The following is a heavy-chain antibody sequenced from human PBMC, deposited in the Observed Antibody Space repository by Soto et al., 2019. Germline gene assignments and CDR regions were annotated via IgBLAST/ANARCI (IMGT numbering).Heavy chain of an antibody. J-gene: IGHJ3*02. D-gene: IGHD6-13*01. CDR1: GGTFSSYA. CDR3: ARERIAAAVTGAFDI. CDR2: IIPIFGTA. Sequence: GASVKVSCKASGGTFSSYAISWVRQAPGQGLEWMGGIIPIFGTANYAQKFQGRVTITADESTSTAYMELSSLRSEDTAVYYCARERIAAAVTGAFDIWGQGTMVTVS. V-gene: IGHV1-69*13.